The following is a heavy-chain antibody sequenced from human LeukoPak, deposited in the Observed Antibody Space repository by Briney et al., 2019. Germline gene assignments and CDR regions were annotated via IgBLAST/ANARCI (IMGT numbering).Heavy chain of an antibody. D-gene: IGHD2/OR15-2a*01. CDR3: ATGLYYYMDAPKPNAFDI. V-gene: IGHV3-21*01. Sequence: GGSLRLSRAASGFSFSSDSMNWVRQAPGKGLEWVSSISSSSSYIYYADSVKGRFTISRDNAKNSLYLQMNSLRAEDTAVYYCATGLYYYMDAPKPNAFDIWGQGTMVTVSS. CDR2: ISSSSSYI. J-gene: IGHJ3*02. CDR1: GFSFSSDS.